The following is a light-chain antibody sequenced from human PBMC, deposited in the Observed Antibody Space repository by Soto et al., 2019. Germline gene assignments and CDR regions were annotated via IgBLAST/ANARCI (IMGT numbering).Light chain of an antibody. CDR3: QQYYNSPYT. V-gene: IGKV4-1*01. CDR1: QHVFHRSHRKNF. J-gene: IGKJ2*01. Sequence: IVMTPSPGSLAVALGERATIHCQSRQHVFHRSHRKNFLAWYQQKPRQPPQLLIYWDSTRESGIPDRFSGSGSGTAFTLTISSLQAEDVAVYYCQQYYNSPYTFGQGTKVEI. CDR2: WDS.